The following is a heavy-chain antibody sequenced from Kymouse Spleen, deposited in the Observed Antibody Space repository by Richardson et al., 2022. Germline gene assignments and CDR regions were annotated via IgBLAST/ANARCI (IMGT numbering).Heavy chain of an antibody. CDR1: GGSISSYY. J-gene: IGHJ4*02. V-gene: IGHV4-59*01. D-gene: IGHD3-3*01. Sequence: QVQLQESGPGLVKPSETLSLTCTVSGGSISSYYWSWIRQPPGKGLEWIGYIYYSGSTNYNPSLKSRVTISVDTSKNQFSLKLSSVTAADTAVYYCARGYDFWSGYPHFDYWGQGTLVTVSS. CDR3: ARGYDFWSGYPHFDY. CDR2: IYYSGST.